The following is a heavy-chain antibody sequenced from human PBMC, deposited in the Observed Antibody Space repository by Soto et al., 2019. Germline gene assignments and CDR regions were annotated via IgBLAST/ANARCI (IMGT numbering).Heavy chain of an antibody. V-gene: IGHV1-69*13. CDR1: GGTFSSYA. J-gene: IGHJ4*02. CDR3: AREDFDCSSTSCYREERFDY. Sequence: ASVKVSCKASGGTFSSYAISWVRQAPGQGLEWMGGIIPIFGTANYAQKFQGRVTITADESTSTAYMELSSLRSEDTAVYYCAREDFDCSSTSCYREERFDYWGQGTLVTVSS. D-gene: IGHD2-2*01. CDR2: IIPIFGTA.